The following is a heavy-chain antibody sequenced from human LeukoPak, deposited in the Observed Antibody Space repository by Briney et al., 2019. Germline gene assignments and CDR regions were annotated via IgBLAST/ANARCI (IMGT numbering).Heavy chain of an antibody. CDR1: GFTVSSNY. D-gene: IGHD3-10*01. CDR3: ASAFRGAFDY. CDR2: IYSGGST. V-gene: IGHV3-66*01. J-gene: IGHJ4*02. Sequence: GGSLRLSCAASGFTVSSNYMSWVRQAPGKGLEWVSVIYSGGSTYYADSVKGRFTISRDNSKNTLYLQMNSQRAEDTAVYYCASAFRGAFDYWGQGTLVTVSS.